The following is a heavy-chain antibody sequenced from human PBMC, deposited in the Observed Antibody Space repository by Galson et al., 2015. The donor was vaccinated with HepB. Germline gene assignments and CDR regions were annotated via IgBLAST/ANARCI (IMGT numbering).Heavy chain of an antibody. J-gene: IGHJ3*02. V-gene: IGHV4-31*03. CDR2: IYYSGST. CDR1: GGSISIGGYY. CDR3: ARRGGTEIVVVPAAIKGAFDI. D-gene: IGHD2-2*01. Sequence: TLSLTCTVSGGSISIGGYYWSWIRQHPGQGLEWIGYIYYSGSTYYNPSLKSRVTISVDTSKNQFSLKLSSVTAADTAVYYCARRGGTEIVVVPAAIKGAFDIWGQGTMVTVSS.